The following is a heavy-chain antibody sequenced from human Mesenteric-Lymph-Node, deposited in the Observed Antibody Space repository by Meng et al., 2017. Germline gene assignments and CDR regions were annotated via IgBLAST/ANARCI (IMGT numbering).Heavy chain of an antibody. CDR1: GFTFSNSA. CDR3: GTQRNEYGTFGLDV. CDR2: ISPNSGGT. D-gene: IGHD4-17*01. J-gene: IGHJ6*02. V-gene: IGHV1-2*06. Sequence: ASVKVSCKASGFTFSNSAIQWVRQAPAQGLEWMGRISPNSGGTKFAQKFQGRVTMTRDTSISTAYMELNSLTSDDTAVYYCGTQRNEYGTFGLDVWGQGTTVTVSS.